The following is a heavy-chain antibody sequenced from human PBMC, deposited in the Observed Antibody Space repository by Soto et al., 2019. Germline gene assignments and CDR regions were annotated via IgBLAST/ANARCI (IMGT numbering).Heavy chain of an antibody. D-gene: IGHD2-15*01. J-gene: IGHJ4*02. CDR2: INHSGST. CDR3: ARVGAGSSSGFEY. V-gene: IGHV4-34*01. Sequence: SETLSLTCAVYGGSFSGYYWSWIRQPPGKGLEWIGEINHSGSTNYNPSLKSRVTISVDTSKNQFSLKLSSVTAADTAVYYCARVGAGSSSGFEYWGQGTLVTVSS. CDR1: GGSFSGYY.